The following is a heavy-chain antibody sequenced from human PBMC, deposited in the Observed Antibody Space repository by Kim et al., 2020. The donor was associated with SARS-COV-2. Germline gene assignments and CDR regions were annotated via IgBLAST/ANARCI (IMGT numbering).Heavy chain of an antibody. CDR1: GGSISSYY. CDR2: IYYSGST. Sequence: SETLSLTCTVSGGSISSYYWSWIRQPPGKGLEWIGYIYYSGSTNYNPSLKSRVTISVDTSKNQFSLKLSSVTAADTAVYYCARGYCSSTSCYSGMDVWGQGTTVTVSS. J-gene: IGHJ6*02. D-gene: IGHD2-2*01. CDR3: ARGYCSSTSCYSGMDV. V-gene: IGHV4-59*01.